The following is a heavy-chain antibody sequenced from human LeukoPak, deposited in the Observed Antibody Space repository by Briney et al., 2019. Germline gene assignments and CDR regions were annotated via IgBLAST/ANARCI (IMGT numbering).Heavy chain of an antibody. CDR2: ISSSSSYI. J-gene: IGHJ6*02. V-gene: IGHV3-21*01. CDR1: GFTFSTYS. D-gene: IGHD5-18*01. Sequence: PGGSLRLSCAASGFTFSTYSMNWVRQAPGKGLEWVSSISSSSSYIYYADSVKGRFTISRDNAKNSLYLQMNSLRAEDTAVYFCARDLKWGVLGYSYGSGMDVRGQGTTVTVSS. CDR3: ARDLKWGVLGYSYGSGMDV.